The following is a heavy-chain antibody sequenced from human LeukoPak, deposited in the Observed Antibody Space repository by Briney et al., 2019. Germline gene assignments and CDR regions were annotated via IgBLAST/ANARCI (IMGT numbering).Heavy chain of an antibody. Sequence: PGGSLRHSCAASGFTFSDYYMSWIRQAPGKGLEWVSYISSSGSTIYYADSVKGRFTISRDNAKNSLYLQMNSLRAEDTAVYYCARAYCSGGSCYFSNGMDVWGQGTTVTVSS. CDR3: ARAYCSGGSCYFSNGMDV. J-gene: IGHJ6*02. D-gene: IGHD2-15*01. CDR2: ISSSGSTI. V-gene: IGHV3-11*01. CDR1: GFTFSDYY.